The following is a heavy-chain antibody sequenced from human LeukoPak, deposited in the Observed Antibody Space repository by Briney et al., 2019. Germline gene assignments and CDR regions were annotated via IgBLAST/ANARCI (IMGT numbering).Heavy chain of an antibody. CDR1: GFTFSSYG. V-gene: IGHV3-23*01. CDR3: AKESGVAVGTLYYFDY. D-gene: IGHD6-19*01. Sequence: GGSLRLSCAASGFTFSSYGMSWVRQAPGKGLEWVSAISGSGGSTYYADSVKGRFTISRDNSKNTLYLQMNSLRAEDTAVYYCAKESGVAVGTLYYFDYWGQGTLVTVSS. J-gene: IGHJ4*02. CDR2: ISGSGGST.